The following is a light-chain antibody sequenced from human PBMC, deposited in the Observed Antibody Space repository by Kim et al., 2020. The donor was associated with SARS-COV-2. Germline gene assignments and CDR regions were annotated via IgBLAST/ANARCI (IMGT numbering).Light chain of an antibody. CDR1: QNIFTQ. Sequence: DIQMTQSPSSLSASVGDRLTITCRASQNIFTQLNWYQRKPGKAPKLLNYAASSLQSGVPSRFGGSGSRTDFALSIRSLQREDFATYYCQQMTTCPYTFGLGTKVDTK. V-gene: IGKV1-39*01. CDR3: QQMTTCPYT. J-gene: IGKJ2*01. CDR2: AAS.